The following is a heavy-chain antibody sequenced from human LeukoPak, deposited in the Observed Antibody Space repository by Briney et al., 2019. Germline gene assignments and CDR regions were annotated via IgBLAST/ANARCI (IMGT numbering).Heavy chain of an antibody. CDR1: GFTFSTYW. V-gene: IGHV3-7*01. J-gene: IGHJ4*02. Sequence: GGSLRLSCAASGFTFSTYWISWFRQAPGKGLEWVANIKEDGSEKYYGDSVKGRFTISRDNAKNSLYLQMNSLRAEDTAVYYCARDSSGYQWGQGTLVTVSS. CDR2: IKEDGSEK. D-gene: IGHD3-22*01. CDR3: ARDSSGYQ.